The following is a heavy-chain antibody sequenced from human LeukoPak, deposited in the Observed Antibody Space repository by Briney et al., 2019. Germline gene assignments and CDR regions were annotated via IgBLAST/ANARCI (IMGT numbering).Heavy chain of an antibody. CDR2: INYSGST. V-gene: IGHV4-59*01. CDR1: GVSISSYY. Sequence: SETLSLTCTVSGVSISSYYWSWIRQPPGKGLEWIGYINYSGSTNYNPSLKSRVTLSVDTSKNQFSLKLSSVTAADTAVYFCALGDCSSTSCYVFDYWGQGTLVTVSS. D-gene: IGHD2-2*01. J-gene: IGHJ4*02. CDR3: ALGDCSSTSCYVFDY.